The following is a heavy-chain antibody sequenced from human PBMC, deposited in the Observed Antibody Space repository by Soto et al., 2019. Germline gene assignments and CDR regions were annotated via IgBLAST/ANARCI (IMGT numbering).Heavy chain of an antibody. Sequence: QVQLQESGPGLVKPSGTLSLTCAVSGGSISSSNWWSWVRQPPGKGLEWIGEIYHSGSTNYNPSLKSRVTISVDKSKNQYSLELSSVTAADTAVYYGARVRTKGYCSSTSCDSNYYGMDVWGQGTTVTVSS. D-gene: IGHD2-2*01. J-gene: IGHJ6*02. CDR1: GGSISSSNW. V-gene: IGHV4-4*02. CDR3: ARVRTKGYCSSTSCDSNYYGMDV. CDR2: IYHSGST.